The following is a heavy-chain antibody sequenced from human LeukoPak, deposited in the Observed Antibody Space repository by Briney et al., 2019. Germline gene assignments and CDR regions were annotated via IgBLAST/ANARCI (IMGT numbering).Heavy chain of an antibody. D-gene: IGHD3-22*01. CDR1: GGSISSGDYY. CDR2: IYYSGST. CDR3: ATLDYYDSSGYTSWGI. Sequence: TSETLSLTCTVSGGSISSGDYYWSWIRQPPGKGLEWIGYIYYSGSTYYNPSLKSRVTISVDTSKNQFSLKLSSVTAADTAVYYCATLDYYDSSGYTSWGIWGQGTMVTVSS. V-gene: IGHV4-30-4*08. J-gene: IGHJ3*02.